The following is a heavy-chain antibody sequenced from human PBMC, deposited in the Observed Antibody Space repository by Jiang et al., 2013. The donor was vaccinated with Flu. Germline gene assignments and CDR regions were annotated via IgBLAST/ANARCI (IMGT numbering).Heavy chain of an antibody. D-gene: IGHD3-16*01. CDR1: GASITSSY. V-gene: IGHV4-59*01. CDR2: FYYTGTA. CDR3: AKWGSASVKASLFDF. J-gene: IGHJ4*02. Sequence: LLKPSETLSLTCTVSGASITSSYWSWIRQPPGKGLEWIGHFYYTGTAYYNPSLKSRVSMSTDTTKNHLSLKLTSATAADTAFYYCAKWGSASVKASLFDFWGQGTLVTVSS.